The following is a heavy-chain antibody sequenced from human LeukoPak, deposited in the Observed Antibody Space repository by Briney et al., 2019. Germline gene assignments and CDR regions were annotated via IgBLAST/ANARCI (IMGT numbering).Heavy chain of an antibody. CDR2: IIPIFGTA. CDR1: GGTFSSYA. Sequence: SVKVSCKASGGTFSSYAIGWVQQAPGQGLEWIGRIIPIFGTANYAQKFQGRATITTDESTSTAYMELSSLRSEDTAVYYCARGDFWSGYYDYWGQGTLVTVSS. CDR3: ARGDFWSGYYDY. V-gene: IGHV1-69*05. D-gene: IGHD3-3*01. J-gene: IGHJ4*02.